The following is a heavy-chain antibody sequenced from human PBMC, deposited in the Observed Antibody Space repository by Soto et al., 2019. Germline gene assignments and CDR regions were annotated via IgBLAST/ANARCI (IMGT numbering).Heavy chain of an antibody. D-gene: IGHD2-15*01. V-gene: IGHV3-7*01. CDR3: ATDVVAATLGL. J-gene: IGHJ4*02. CDR2: IKQDGSEK. Sequence: PGGSLRLSCAASGFTFSSYWMSWVRQAPGKGLEWVANIKQDGSEKYYVDSVKGRFTISRDNAKNSLYLQMNSLRAEDTAVYYCATDVVAATLGLWGQETLSTASA. CDR1: GFTFSSYW.